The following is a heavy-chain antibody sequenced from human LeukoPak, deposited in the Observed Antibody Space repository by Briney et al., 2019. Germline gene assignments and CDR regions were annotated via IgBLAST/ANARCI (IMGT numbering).Heavy chain of an antibody. J-gene: IGHJ4*02. CDR1: GYTFTSFG. V-gene: IGHV1-18*01. Sequence: ASVKVSCKASGYTFTSFGISWVRQAPGQGLEWMGWISTYNAYTNYAQNLQGRVTMTTDTSTSTSYMELRSLRSDDTAVYFCARVFSFGDYIWGSYRYYFDYWGQGTLVTVSS. CDR2: ISTYNAYT. CDR3: ARVFSFGDYIWGSYRYYFDY. D-gene: IGHD3-16*02.